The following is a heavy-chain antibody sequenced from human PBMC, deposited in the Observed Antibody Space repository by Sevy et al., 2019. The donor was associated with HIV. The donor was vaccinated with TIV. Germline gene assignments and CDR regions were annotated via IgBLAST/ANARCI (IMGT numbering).Heavy chain of an antibody. Sequence: GGSLRLSCAASGFSLSSYSMNWVRQAPGKGLEWVSSISSSSSYIYYADSVKGRFTISRDNAKNSLYLQMNSLRAEDTAVYYCAREGLRYFDYWGQGPLVTVSS. V-gene: IGHV3-21*01. CDR3: AREGLRYFDY. D-gene: IGHD3-9*01. J-gene: IGHJ4*02. CDR2: ISSSSSYI. CDR1: GFSLSSYS.